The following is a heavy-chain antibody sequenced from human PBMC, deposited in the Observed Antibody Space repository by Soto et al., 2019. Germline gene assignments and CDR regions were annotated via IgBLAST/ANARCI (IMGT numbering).Heavy chain of an antibody. D-gene: IGHD4-17*01. V-gene: IGHV1-18*01. CDR2: ISAYNGNT. J-gene: IGHJ4*02. CDR1: GYTFTSYG. CDR3: AREGGDDYGGDTYYFDY. Sequence: QVQLVQSGAEVKKPGASVKVSCKASGYTFTSYGISWVRQAPGQGLEWMGWISAYNGNTNYAQKLQGRVTMTTDTSTSTADMELRSLRSDDTAGYYCAREGGDDYGGDTYYFDYWGQGTLVTVSS.